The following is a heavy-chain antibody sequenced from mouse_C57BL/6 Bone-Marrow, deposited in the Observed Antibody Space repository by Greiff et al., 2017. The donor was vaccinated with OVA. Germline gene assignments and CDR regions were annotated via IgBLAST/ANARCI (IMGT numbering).Heavy chain of an antibody. CDR3: ARFPFYGSSYDWYFDV. CDR2: INPSTGGT. CDR1: GYSFTGYY. V-gene: IGHV1-42*01. D-gene: IGHD1-1*01. J-gene: IGHJ1*03. Sequence: VQLKQSGPELVKPGASVKISCKASGYSFTGYYMNWVKQSPEKSLEWIGEINPSTGGTTYNQKFKAKATLTVDKSSSTAYMQLKSLTSEDSAVYYCARFPFYGSSYDWYFDVWGTGTTVTVSS.